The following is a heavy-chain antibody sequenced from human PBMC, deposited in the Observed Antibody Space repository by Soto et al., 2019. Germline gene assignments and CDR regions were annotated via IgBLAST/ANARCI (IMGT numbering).Heavy chain of an antibody. Sequence: GASVKVSCKASGYTFTSYAMHWVRQAPGQRLEWMGWINAGNGNAKYSQKFQGRVTITRDTSASTAYMELSSLRSEDTAVYYCAKSATVPAAIAYWGQGTLVTVSS. CDR1: GYTFTSYA. D-gene: IGHD2-2*02. CDR3: AKSATVPAAIAY. CDR2: INAGNGNA. J-gene: IGHJ4*02. V-gene: IGHV1-3*01.